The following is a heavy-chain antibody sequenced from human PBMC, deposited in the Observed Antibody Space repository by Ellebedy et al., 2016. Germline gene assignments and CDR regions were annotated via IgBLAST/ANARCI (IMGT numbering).Heavy chain of an antibody. V-gene: IGHV3-7*03. Sequence: GGSLRLXXAASGFTFNIAGMTWVRQAPGKGLEWVANINQDGSERQYVDSVKGRFTVSRDNAKNSLYLQMNSLRAEDTALYYCARLYCFSTSCNHYFDDWGQGTLVTVSS. D-gene: IGHD2-2*01. CDR2: INQDGSER. J-gene: IGHJ4*02. CDR3: ARLYCFSTSCNHYFDD. CDR1: GFTFNIAG.